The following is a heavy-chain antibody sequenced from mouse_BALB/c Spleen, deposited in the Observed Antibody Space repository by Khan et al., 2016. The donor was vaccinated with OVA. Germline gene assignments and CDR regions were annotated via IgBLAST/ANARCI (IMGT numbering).Heavy chain of an antibody. CDR2: IDPANGNT. CDR3: ARWPRGY. J-gene: IGHJ2*01. Sequence: VQLKQSGAELVKPGASVKLSCTASGYNIKDTYMHWVKQRPEQGLKWIGRIDPANGNTEYDPKFQGKATITADTPSNTAYLQLSSLTSEDTAVYYCARWPRGYWGQGTTLTVAS. V-gene: IGHV14-3*02. CDR1: GYNIKDTY.